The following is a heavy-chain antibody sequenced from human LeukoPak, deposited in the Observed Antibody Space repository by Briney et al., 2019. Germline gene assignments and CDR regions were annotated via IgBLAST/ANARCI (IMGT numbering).Heavy chain of an antibody. V-gene: IGHV1-8*01. CDR1: GYTFTSYD. CDR3: MITFGGVIAYSN. CDR2: MNPNSGNT. Sequence: ASVKVSCKASGYTFTSYDINWVRQATGQGLEWMGWMNPNSGNTGYAQKFQGRVTMTRYTSISTAYMELSSLRSEDTAVYYCMITFGGVIAYSNWGQGTLVTVSS. D-gene: IGHD3-16*02. J-gene: IGHJ4*02.